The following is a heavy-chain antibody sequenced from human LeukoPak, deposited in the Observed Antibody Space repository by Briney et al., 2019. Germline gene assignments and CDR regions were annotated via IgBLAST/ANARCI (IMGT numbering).Heavy chain of an antibody. Sequence: SVKVSCKASGGTFSSYAISWVRQAPGQGLEWMGGIIPIFGTANYAQKFQGRVTITTDESTSTAYMELSSLRSEDTAVYYCARGPPAPPGGPYYFDYWGQGTLVTVSS. CDR1: GGTFSSYA. CDR3: ARGPPAPPGGPYYFDY. V-gene: IGHV1-69*05. J-gene: IGHJ4*02. CDR2: IIPIFGTA. D-gene: IGHD3-16*01.